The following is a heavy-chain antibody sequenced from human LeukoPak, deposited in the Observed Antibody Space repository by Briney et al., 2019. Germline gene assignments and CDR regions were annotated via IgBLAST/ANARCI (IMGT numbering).Heavy chain of an antibody. CDR3: AKNTESQVIFRD. J-gene: IGHJ4*02. CDR2: IKQDGSEK. Sequence: GGSLRLSCAASGFTFDDYAMHWARQAPGKGLEWVANIKQDGSEKLYVDSVKGRFTISRDNAKNSLDLQMNSLRVEDTAVYYCAKNTESQVIFRDWGQGTLVTVSS. CDR1: GFTFDDYA. V-gene: IGHV3-7*01. D-gene: IGHD2-15*01.